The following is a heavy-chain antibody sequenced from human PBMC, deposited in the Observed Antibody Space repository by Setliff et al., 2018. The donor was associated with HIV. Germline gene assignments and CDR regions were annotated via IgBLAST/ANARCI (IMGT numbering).Heavy chain of an antibody. CDR3: AKGSPPHLAASFSFDY. D-gene: IGHD6-25*01. CDR2: IWYDGSHD. CDR1: GFTFSNFG. J-gene: IGHJ4*02. V-gene: IGHV3-30*02. Sequence: PGGSLRLSCAASGFTFSNFGMHWVRQAPGKGLGWLTFIWYDGSHDFYADSVKGRFTISRDNSKNTLYLQMTSLRPEDTAIYYCAKGSPPHLAASFSFDYWGQGTLVTVSS.